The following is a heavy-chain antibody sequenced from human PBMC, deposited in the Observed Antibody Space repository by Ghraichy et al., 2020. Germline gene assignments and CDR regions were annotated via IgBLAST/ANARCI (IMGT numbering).Heavy chain of an antibody. CDR1: GFTFSSYW. D-gene: IGHD3-9*01. CDR2: INSDGSST. CDR3: ARDLYSYYDILTGYYGGFDY. Sequence: LSLTCAASGFTFSSYWMHWVRQAPGKGLVWVSRINSDGSSTSYADSVKGRFTISRDNAKNTLYLQMNSLRAEDTAVYYCARDLYSYYDILTGYYGGFDYRGQGTLVTVSS. V-gene: IGHV3-74*01. J-gene: IGHJ4*02.